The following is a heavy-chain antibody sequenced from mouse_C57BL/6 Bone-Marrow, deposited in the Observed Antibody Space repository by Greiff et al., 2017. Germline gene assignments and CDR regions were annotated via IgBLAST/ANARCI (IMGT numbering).Heavy chain of an antibody. CDR2: IHPNSGST. CDR3: ARNYGSSWVY. Sequence: VQLQQPGAELVKPGASVKLSCKASGYTFTSYWMHWVKQRPGQGLEWIGMIHPNSGSTNYNEKFKSKATLTVNKSSSTAYMQLSSLTSEDSAVYYCARNYGSSWVYWGQGTTLTVSS. V-gene: IGHV1-64*01. J-gene: IGHJ2*01. CDR1: GYTFTSYW. D-gene: IGHD1-1*01.